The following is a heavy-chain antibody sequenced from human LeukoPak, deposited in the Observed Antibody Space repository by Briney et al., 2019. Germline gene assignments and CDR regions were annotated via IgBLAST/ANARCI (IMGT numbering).Heavy chain of an antibody. CDR3: ARTGSTVTMLYPFDR. CDR1: GGSIRSYY. CDR2: IYYSGST. D-gene: IGHD4-17*01. J-gene: IGHJ4*02. Sequence: SETLSLTCTVSGGSIRSYYWSWIRQPPGKGLEWIGYIYYSGSTNYNPSLKSRVSISVDTSQIQSSLMLRSVTAADPAVYYCARTGSTVTMLYPFDRCVQGTLVTVSS. V-gene: IGHV4-59*01.